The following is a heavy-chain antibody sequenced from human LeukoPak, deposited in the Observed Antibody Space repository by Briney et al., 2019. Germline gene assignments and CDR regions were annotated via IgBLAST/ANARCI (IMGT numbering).Heavy chain of an antibody. CDR2: IYYSGST. D-gene: IGHD2-15*01. J-gene: IGHJ4*02. CDR1: GYFISSGYY. CDR3: ARMRVAFYFDH. Sequence: SETLSLTCTVSGYFISSGYYWGWIRQPPGKGLEWIGSIYYSGSTYYNPSLKSRVTISVDTSKNQFSLKLSSVTAADTAVYYCARMRVAFYFDHWGQGTLVTVSS. V-gene: IGHV4-38-2*02.